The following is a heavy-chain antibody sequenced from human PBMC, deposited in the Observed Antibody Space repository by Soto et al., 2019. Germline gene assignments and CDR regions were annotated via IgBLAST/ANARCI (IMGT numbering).Heavy chain of an antibody. Sequence: GGSLRLSCAASGFTFDDYAMHWVRQAPGKGLEWVSGISWNSGSIGYADSVKGRFTISRDNAKNSLYLQMNSLRAEDTASYYCAKDRSGSRRDAFDIWGQGTMVTVSS. CDR2: ISWNSGSI. D-gene: IGHD1-26*01. V-gene: IGHV3-9*01. CDR1: GFTFDDYA. CDR3: AKDRSGSRRDAFDI. J-gene: IGHJ3*02.